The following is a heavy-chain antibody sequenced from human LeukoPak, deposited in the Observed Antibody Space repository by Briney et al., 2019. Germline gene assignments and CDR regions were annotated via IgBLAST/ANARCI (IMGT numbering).Heavy chain of an antibody. CDR3: ARSPDSGSRHFQH. Sequence: GGSLRLSCAASGFTVSSNYMSWVRQAPGKGLEWISVIYSGGSTYYADSVKGRFTISRDNSKNTLYLQMNSLRAEDTAVYYCARSPDSGSRHFQHWGQGTLVTVSS. CDR1: GFTVSSNY. D-gene: IGHD1-26*01. CDR2: IYSGGST. V-gene: IGHV3-66*01. J-gene: IGHJ1*01.